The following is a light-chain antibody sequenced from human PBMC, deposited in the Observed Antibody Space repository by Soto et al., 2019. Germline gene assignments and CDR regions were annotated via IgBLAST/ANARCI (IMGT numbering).Light chain of an antibody. J-gene: IGLJ2*01. Sequence: QSVLTQTPSVSGAPGQKITMSCTGSSSNIGAGYDVHWYQQLPGAAPRLLIYADNNRPSGVPDRFSASNSGTSASLAITGLQGEDEAVYSCQSYDTSLSGVIFGAGTQLTVL. CDR1: SSNIGAGYD. CDR2: ADN. V-gene: IGLV1-40*01. CDR3: QSYDTSLSGVI.